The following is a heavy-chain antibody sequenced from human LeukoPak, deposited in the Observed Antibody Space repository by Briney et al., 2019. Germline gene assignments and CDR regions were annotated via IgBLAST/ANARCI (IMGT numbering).Heavy chain of an antibody. V-gene: IGHV4-39*01. J-gene: IGHJ5*01. CDR2: IYYSGST. CDR3: ARTLDCSGGRCFLPYWFDS. Sequence: PSETLSLTCTVSGGSISNTSYYWGWIRQPPGEGLECIGTIYYSGSTYYNPSLKSRVTMSVDTSKNQFSLKLSSVTAADTTVYYCARTLDCSGGRCFLPYWFDSWGQGTPVIVSS. CDR1: GGSISNTSYY. D-gene: IGHD2-15*01.